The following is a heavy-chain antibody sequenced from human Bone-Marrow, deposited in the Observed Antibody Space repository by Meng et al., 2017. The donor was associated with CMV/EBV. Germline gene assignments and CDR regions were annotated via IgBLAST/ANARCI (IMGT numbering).Heavy chain of an antibody. CDR3: ARDSRGGTYLHAFAI. CDR1: GGSVSSGSYY. CDR2: VYYSGST. J-gene: IGHJ3*02. Sequence: SETLSLTCTVSGGSVSSGSYYWSWIRQPPGKGLEWIGYVYYSGSTNYNPSLKSRVTISVDTSKNQFSLRLSSVTAADTAVYYCARDSRGGTYLHAFAIWGQGKMVNVSS. V-gene: IGHV4-61*01. D-gene: IGHD1-7*01.